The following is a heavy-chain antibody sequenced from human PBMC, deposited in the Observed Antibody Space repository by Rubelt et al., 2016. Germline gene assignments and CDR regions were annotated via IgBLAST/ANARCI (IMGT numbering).Heavy chain of an antibody. CDR1: GFTFSSYA. J-gene: IGHJ4*02. Sequence: GFTFSSYAMHWVRQAPGKGLEWVAVISYDGSNKYYADSVKGRFTISRDNSKNTLYLQMNSLRADDTAVYYCARDRGVGYSSPDYWGQGTLVTVSS. CDR2: ISYDGSNK. D-gene: IGHD6-13*01. CDR3: ARDRGVGYSSPDY. V-gene: IGHV3-30*04.